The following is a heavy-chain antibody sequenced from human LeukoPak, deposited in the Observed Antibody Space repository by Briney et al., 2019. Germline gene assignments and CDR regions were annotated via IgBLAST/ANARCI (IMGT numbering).Heavy chain of an antibody. CDR1: GFTFSSDW. V-gene: IGHV3-74*01. CDR3: VRGPNS. J-gene: IGHJ4*02. CDR2: INGDGSST. D-gene: IGHD1-1*01. Sequence: GGSLRLSCAASGFTFSSDWMHWVRQAPGKGLVCVSYINGDGSSTNYADSVRGRFTISRDNAKKTLYLQMNSLRDEDPAVYYCVRGPNSWGVGTLATASS.